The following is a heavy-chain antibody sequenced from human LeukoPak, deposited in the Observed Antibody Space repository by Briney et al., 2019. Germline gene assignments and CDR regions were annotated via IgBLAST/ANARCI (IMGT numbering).Heavy chain of an antibody. V-gene: IGHV3-21*01. Sequence: PGGSLRLSCAASGFTFSSYNMNWVRQAPGKGLEWISSITSSSYFIYYADSLKGRFTISRDNAKNSLFLQMNSLRAEDTAVYYCARHPRYCSGGKCYSRNYYYYMDVWGKGTTVTVSS. J-gene: IGHJ6*03. CDR3: ARHPRYCSGGKCYSRNYYYYMDV. CDR1: GFTFSSYN. CDR2: ITSSSYFI. D-gene: IGHD2-15*01.